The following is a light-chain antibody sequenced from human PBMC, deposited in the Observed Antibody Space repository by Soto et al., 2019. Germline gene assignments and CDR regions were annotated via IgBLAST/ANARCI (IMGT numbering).Light chain of an antibody. V-gene: IGKV3-20*01. CDR2: GAS. CDR1: QSVSSNY. J-gene: IGKJ5*01. CDR3: QQYRMSPNT. Sequence: EIVLTQSPGPLSLSPGERATLPCRATQSVSSNYLAWYQQKSGQAPRLLIYGASTRATGIPDRFSGSGSGTDFSLTIRGLKPEDFAVYYCQQYRMSPNTFGQGTRLEIK.